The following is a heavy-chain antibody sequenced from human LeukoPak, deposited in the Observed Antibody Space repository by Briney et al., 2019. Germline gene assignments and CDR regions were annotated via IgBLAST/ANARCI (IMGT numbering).Heavy chain of an antibody. CDR1: GYNFRDYY. Sequence: ASVKVSCRASGYNFRDYYIHWVLHAPGQGLEWMGWINPHSGGTRYAPKFQGRVTMSRDTSINTAYMELRRLRSDDTAVFYCARVDRLYERTYPAGYDIWGQGTRVTVSS. V-gene: IGHV1-2*02. J-gene: IGHJ3*02. CDR2: INPHSGGT. D-gene: IGHD2-8*01. CDR3: ARVDRLYERTYPAGYDI.